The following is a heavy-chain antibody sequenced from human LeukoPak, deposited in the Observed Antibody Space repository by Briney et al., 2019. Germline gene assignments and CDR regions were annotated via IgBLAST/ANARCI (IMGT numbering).Heavy chain of an antibody. Sequence: SETLSLTCAVYGGSFSGYYWSWIRQPPGKGLEWIGYIYYSGSTNYNPSLKSRVTISVDTSKNQFSLKLSSVTAADTAVYYCARGKGEGDSGLWTEQDYWGQGTLVTVSS. CDR3: ARGKGEGDSGLWTEQDY. CDR1: GGSFSGYY. V-gene: IGHV4-59*12. D-gene: IGHD3/OR15-3a*01. J-gene: IGHJ4*02. CDR2: IYYSGST.